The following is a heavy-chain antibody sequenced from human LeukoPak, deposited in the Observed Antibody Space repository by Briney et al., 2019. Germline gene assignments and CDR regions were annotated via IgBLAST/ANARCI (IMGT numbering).Heavy chain of an antibody. D-gene: IGHD6-13*01. Sequence: SETLSLTCTVSGGSISSGDYYWSWLRQPPGKGREWIGYIYYSGSTYYNPSLKRRVTISVDTSKNQFSLKLSSVTAADTAVYYCARGPYSSSLEDYWGQGTLVTVSS. CDR1: GGSISSGDYY. CDR3: ARGPYSSSLEDY. V-gene: IGHV4-30-4*01. CDR2: IYYSGST. J-gene: IGHJ4*02.